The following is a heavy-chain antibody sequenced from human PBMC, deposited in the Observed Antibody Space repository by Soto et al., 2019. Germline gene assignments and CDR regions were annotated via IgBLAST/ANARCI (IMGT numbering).Heavy chain of an antibody. J-gene: IGHJ4*02. V-gene: IGHV2-26*01. Sequence: QVTLKESGPVLVKPTETLTLTCTVSGFSLINARMGGSWIRQPPGKALEWLAHIFSNDEKSYSTSRKSRITISKDTSKSQVVRTMTNIDPVNTATYYCARARRGIAAAGNYDYWGQGTLVTVSS. CDR2: IFSNDEK. D-gene: IGHD6-13*01. CDR3: ARARRGIAAAGNYDY. CDR1: GFSLINARMG.